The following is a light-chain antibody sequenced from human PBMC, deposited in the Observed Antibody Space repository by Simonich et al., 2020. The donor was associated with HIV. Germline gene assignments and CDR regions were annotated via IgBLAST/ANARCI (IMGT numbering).Light chain of an antibody. V-gene: IGKV1-39*01. CDR1: QSINTY. J-gene: IGKJ1*01. CDR3: QQSYSTPWT. CDR2: AAS. Sequence: DIQMTQSPSSLSASVGNKVTITCQASQSINTYLNWYQQKPGKPPKLLIYAASSLQSGVPSRFSGSGSGTDFTLTIISLQPEDFATYYCQQSYSTPWTFVQGTKVEIK.